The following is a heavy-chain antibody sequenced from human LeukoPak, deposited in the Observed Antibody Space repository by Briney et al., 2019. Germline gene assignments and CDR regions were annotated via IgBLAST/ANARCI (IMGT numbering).Heavy chain of an antibody. V-gene: IGHV5-51*01. CDR3: ARLPVTMVRGVIINHNYSDY. CDR2: IYPGDSDT. D-gene: IGHD3-10*01. Sequence: GESLKISCKGSGYSFNTNWIGWVRQMPGKGLEWMGIIYPGDSDTTYSPSFQGQVTISADKSISTAYLQWSSLKASDTAMYYCARLPVTMVRGVIINHNYSDYWGQGTLVTVSS. J-gene: IGHJ4*02. CDR1: GYSFNTNW.